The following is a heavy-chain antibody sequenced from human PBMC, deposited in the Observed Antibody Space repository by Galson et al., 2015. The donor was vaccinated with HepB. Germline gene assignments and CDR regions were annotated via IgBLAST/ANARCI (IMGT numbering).Heavy chain of an antibody. CDR2: ITASSSFI. J-gene: IGHJ4*02. CDR1: GFTFSSSS. V-gene: IGHV3-21*01. CDR3: ARGPSLPHYGSGSPPR. D-gene: IGHD3-10*01. Sequence: SLRLSCAVSGFTFSSSSMNWVRQAPGRGLEWVSSITASSSFIHYADSVKGRFTISRDNSKHSLFLQMNSLRAQDTAVYYCARGPSLPHYGSGSPPRWGQGTLVTVSS.